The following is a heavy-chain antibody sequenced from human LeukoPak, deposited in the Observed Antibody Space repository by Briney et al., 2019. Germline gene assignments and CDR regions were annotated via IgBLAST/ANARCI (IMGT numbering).Heavy chain of an antibody. J-gene: IGHJ4*02. V-gene: IGHV3-33*01. D-gene: IGHD6-19*01. CDR2: IWSDGSNK. Sequence: GRSLRLSCAASGFTFGNYGMHWVRKAPVKGLEWVAVIWSDGSNKYFADSVKRRLTISRYNSKNTLYLQMNSLRAEDTAVYYCARESSAWYRGPFDYWGQGTLVTVSS. CDR3: ARESSAWYRGPFDY. CDR1: GFTFGNYG.